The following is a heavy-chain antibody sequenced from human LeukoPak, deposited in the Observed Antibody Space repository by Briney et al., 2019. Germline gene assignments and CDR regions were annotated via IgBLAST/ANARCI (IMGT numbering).Heavy chain of an antibody. CDR1: GGSISSSTYY. CDR2: VYYSGTT. D-gene: IGHD4-11*01. CDR3: ARGAGGFSNYNWFDP. V-gene: IGHV4-39*07. J-gene: IGHJ5*02. Sequence: SETLSLTCSVSGGSISSSTYYWGWIRQPPGKGLEWIGSVYYSGTTTYNPSLESRVTISVDTSKNRFSLKLGSVTAADTAVYYCARGAGGFSNYNWFDPWGQGTLVTVSS.